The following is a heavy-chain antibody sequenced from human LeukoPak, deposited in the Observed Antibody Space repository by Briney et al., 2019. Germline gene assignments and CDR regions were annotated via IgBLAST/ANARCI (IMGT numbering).Heavy chain of an antibody. Sequence: GGSLRLSCAASGLTFSNHAMSWVRQAPGRGLEWISALSRGGHITYYADSVRGRFTISRDISKNTLYLQMNSLRADDTAIYYCAQEQVPNDYWGQGQVLTVSS. J-gene: IGHJ4*02. V-gene: IGHV3-23*01. CDR1: GLTFSNHA. CDR2: LSRGGHIT. CDR3: AQEQVPNDY.